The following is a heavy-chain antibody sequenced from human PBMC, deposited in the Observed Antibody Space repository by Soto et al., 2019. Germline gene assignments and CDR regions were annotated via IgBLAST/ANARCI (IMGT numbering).Heavy chain of an antibody. Sequence: ASVKVSFKASGGTFSSYAISWLRQAPGQGLEWMGGIIPIFGTANYAQKFQGRVTITADESTSTAYMELSSLRSEDTAVYYCARSYCSSTSCSIEYYYGMDVWGQGTTVTVSS. CDR3: ARSYCSSTSCSIEYYYGMDV. J-gene: IGHJ6*02. CDR2: IIPIFGTA. V-gene: IGHV1-69*13. D-gene: IGHD2-2*01. CDR1: GGTFSSYA.